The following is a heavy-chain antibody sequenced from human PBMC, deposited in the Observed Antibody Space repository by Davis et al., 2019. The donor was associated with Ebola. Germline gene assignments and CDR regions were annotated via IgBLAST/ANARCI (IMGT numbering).Heavy chain of an antibody. V-gene: IGHV1-69*13. J-gene: IGHJ4*02. CDR3: ARATIPHYDSKGSPYFDY. CDR2: IIPIFGTA. Sequence: SVKVSCKASGGTFSSYAISWVRQAPGQGLEWMGGIIPIFGTANYAQKFQGRVTITADESTSTAYMELSSLRSEDTAVYYCARATIPHYDSKGSPYFDYWGQGTLVTVSS. CDR1: GGTFSSYA. D-gene: IGHD3-22*01.